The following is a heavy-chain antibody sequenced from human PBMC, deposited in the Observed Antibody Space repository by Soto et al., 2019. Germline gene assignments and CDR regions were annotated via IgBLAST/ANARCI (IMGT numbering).Heavy chain of an antibody. D-gene: IGHD3-10*01. V-gene: IGHV4-31*03. Sequence: QVQLQESGPGLVKPSQTLSLTCLVSGGSINNSGYYWSWIRQHPGKGLEWIGHIYESGSTYYNPSLKRRVTMSVDTSKNQFSLKLSSVTAADTAVYYCARDDYSASGSNAYDSWGQGTMVTVSS. CDR2: IYESGST. J-gene: IGHJ3*02. CDR3: ARDDYSASGSNAYDS. CDR1: GGSINNSGYY.